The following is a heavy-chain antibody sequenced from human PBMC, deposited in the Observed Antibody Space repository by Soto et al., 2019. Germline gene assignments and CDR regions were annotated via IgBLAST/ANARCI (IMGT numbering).Heavy chain of an antibody. CDR2: IARNGGT. CDR1: GGAFSTNY. Sequence: QVQLQQWGAGLLKPSETLSLTCAVYGGAFSTNYWSWIRQPPGKGLEWIGEIARNGGTSYYPSLKSRVTISIDTSKTQFSLKLTSVTAADTAIYYCAGRSPSAWKLPFYWGQGDLVTVSS. D-gene: IGHD1-1*01. V-gene: IGHV4-34*01. J-gene: IGHJ4*02. CDR3: AGRSPSAWKLPFY.